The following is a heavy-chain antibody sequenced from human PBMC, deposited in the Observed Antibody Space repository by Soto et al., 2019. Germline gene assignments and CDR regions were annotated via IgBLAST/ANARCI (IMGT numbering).Heavy chain of an antibody. D-gene: IGHD2-2*01. V-gene: IGHV3-11*01. J-gene: IGHJ4*02. CDR1: GFTFSDYY. Sequence: GGSLRLSCAASGFTFSDYYMSWIRQAPGKGLEWVSYISSSGSTIYYADSVKGRFTISRDNAKNSLYLQMNSLRAEDTAVYYCARDLYCSSTSCPNLTIDYWGQGTLVTVSS. CDR3: ARDLYCSSTSCPNLTIDY. CDR2: ISSSGSTI.